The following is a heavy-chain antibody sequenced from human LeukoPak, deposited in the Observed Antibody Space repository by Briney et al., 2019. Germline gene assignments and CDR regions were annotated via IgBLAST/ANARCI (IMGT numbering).Heavy chain of an antibody. J-gene: IGHJ4*02. V-gene: IGHV3-48*03. CDR2: ISSNGRTR. D-gene: IGHD3-9*01. CDR1: GLTFSSYE. CDR3: ATGLHYNILTGFRREYYFDS. Sequence: GGSLRLSCAASGLTFSSYEMNWVRQAPGKGVEWVSYISSNGRTRSYADSVKGRFTIHRENSKNTVHVQMNRLTGGDTAIYYCATGLHYNILTGFRREYYFDSWGQGTLVTVSS.